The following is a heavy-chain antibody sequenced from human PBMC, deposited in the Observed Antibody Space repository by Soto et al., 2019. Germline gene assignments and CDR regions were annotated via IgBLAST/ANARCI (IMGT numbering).Heavy chain of an antibody. Sequence: KPSETLSLTCTVSGGSISSYYWSWIRQPPGKGLEWIGYIYYSGSTNYNPSLKSRVTISVDTSKNQFSLKLSSVTAADTAVYYCARSISGYSSGWPIDYWGQGTLVTVPQ. J-gene: IGHJ4*02. CDR3: ARSISGYSSGWPIDY. V-gene: IGHV4-59*01. CDR2: IYYSGST. D-gene: IGHD6-19*01. CDR1: GGSISSYY.